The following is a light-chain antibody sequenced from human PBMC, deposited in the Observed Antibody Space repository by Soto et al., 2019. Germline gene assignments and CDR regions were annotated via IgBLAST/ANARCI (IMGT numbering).Light chain of an antibody. CDR1: QSVSSY. CDR3: QQPSNGGT. V-gene: IGKV3-11*01. Sequence: EIVLTQSPATLSLSPGERATLSCRARQSVSSYLAWYQQKLGQAPRLLIYDASNRAIVIPARFSGSGSGTDFSQTLSIQEPEVVAVYYCQQPSNGGTFGDGTQVPFK. CDR2: DAS. J-gene: IGKJ4*01.